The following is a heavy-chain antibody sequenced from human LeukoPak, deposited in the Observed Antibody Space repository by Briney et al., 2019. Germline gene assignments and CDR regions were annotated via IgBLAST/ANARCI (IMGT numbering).Heavy chain of an antibody. CDR2: IYYSGST. D-gene: IGHD3-22*01. J-gene: IGHJ4*02. CDR3: ARLYYYDSSGYPEYFDY. CDR1: GGSISSYY. V-gene: IGHV4-59*08. Sequence: SETLSLTCTVSGGSISSYYWSWIRQPPGKGLEWIGYIYYSGSTNYNPSLKSRVTISVDTSKNQFSLKLSSVTAADTAVYYCARLYYYDSSGYPEYFDYWGQGTLVTVSS.